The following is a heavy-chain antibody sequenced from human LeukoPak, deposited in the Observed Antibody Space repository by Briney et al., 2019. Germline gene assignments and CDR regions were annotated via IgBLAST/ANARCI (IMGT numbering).Heavy chain of an antibody. CDR3: ASTARNYYDSSGYIDY. CDR1: GGSISSSRYY. V-gene: IGHV4-39*01. CDR2: MYYSGST. D-gene: IGHD3-22*01. Sequence: PSETLSLTCTVSGGSISSSRYYWGWIRQPPGKGLEWIGSMYYSGSTYYNPSLKSRVTISVDTSKNQFSLKLSSVTAADTAVYYCASTARNYYDSSGYIDYWGQGTLVTVSS. J-gene: IGHJ4*02.